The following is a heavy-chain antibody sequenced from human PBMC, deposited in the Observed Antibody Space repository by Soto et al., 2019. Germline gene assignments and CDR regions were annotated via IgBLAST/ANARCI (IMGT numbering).Heavy chain of an antibody. J-gene: IGHJ5*02. CDR3: ARILVPSTIGWFDP. Sequence: APVKLSCKASGYTFTGYYIHWVRQAKGLVLEWMGWINPNSGVTNYAQNFQGRVTMTRDASISTAYMELNRLRSDDTAVYYCARILVPSTIGWFDPWGQGSRVTGSS. V-gene: IGHV1-2*02. CDR1: GYTFTGYY. D-gene: IGHD2-2*02. CDR2: INPNSGVT.